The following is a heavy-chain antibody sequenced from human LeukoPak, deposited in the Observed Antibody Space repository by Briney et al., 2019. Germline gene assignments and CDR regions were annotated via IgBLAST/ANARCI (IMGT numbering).Heavy chain of an antibody. Sequence: GGSLRLSCAASGFTFNNYWMHWVRQAPGKGLVWVSRIDSDGSSTGYAGSVRGRFTISRDTAKNTLYLQMNSVRVEDTAMYYCAREEYSVRRGARLDHWGQGTLVIVSS. J-gene: IGHJ4*02. D-gene: IGHD4-11*01. CDR3: AREEYSVRRGARLDH. CDR1: GFTFNNYW. V-gene: IGHV3-74*01. CDR2: IDSDGSST.